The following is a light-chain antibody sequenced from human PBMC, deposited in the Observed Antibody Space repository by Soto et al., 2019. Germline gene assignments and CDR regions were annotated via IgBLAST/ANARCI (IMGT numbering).Light chain of an antibody. CDR3: QQYGSSSWT. CDR1: QSVSSSY. CDR2: GAS. J-gene: IGKJ1*01. Sequence: EIVLTQSPGTLSLSPGARATLSCRASQSVSSSYLAWYQQKPGQAPRLLIYGASSRATGIPDRFSGSGSETDFTLTISRLEPEDFAVYYCQQYGSSSWTFGQGTNVEIK. V-gene: IGKV3-20*01.